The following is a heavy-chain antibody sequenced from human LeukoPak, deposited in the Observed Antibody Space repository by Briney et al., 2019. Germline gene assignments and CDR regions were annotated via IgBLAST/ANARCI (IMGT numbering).Heavy chain of an antibody. Sequence: PSETLSLTCTVSGGSISSGDYYWGWIRQPPGKGLEWIGYIYYSGSTYYNPSLKSRVTISVDTSKNQFSLQLGSVTAADTAVYYCARTMRSGWQPIDTFDIWSQGTMVTVSS. CDR1: GGSISSGDYY. D-gene: IGHD6-19*01. V-gene: IGHV4-30-4*01. CDR3: ARTMRSGWQPIDTFDI. CDR2: IYYSGST. J-gene: IGHJ3*02.